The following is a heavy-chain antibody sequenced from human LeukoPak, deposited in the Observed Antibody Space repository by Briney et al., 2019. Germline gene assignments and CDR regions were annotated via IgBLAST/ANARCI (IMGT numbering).Heavy chain of an antibody. J-gene: IGHJ4*02. V-gene: IGHV4-30-4*01. CDR1: GGSISSGDYY. Sequence: SQTLSLTCTVSGGSISSGDYYWSWIRQHPGKGLEWIGYIYYSGSTYYNPSLKSRVTTSVDTSKNQFSLKLSSVTAADTAVYYCARHAGSSWYGGGYFDYWGQGTLVTVSS. CDR2: IYYSGST. CDR3: ARHAGSSWYGGGYFDY. D-gene: IGHD6-13*01.